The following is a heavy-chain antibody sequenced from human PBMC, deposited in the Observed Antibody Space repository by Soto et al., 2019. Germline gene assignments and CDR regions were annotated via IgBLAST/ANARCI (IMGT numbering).Heavy chain of an antibody. V-gene: IGHV1-2*02. CDR2: ISPHSGGT. J-gene: IGHJ4*02. CDR1: GYTFTDYH. Sequence: ASVKVSCKASGYTFTDYHIHWLRQSPGQGLEWMGWISPHSGGTNYAQKFQGRVTMTWDTSISTAYLELSRLRSDDTAVYFCVRFMILDVSLDYWGLGTLVTVSS. D-gene: IGHD3-22*01. CDR3: VRFMILDVSLDY.